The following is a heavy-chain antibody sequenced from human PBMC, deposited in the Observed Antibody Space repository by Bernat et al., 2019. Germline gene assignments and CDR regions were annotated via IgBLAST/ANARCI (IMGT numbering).Heavy chain of an antibody. CDR3: ARSRGRMWSTFDY. V-gene: IGHV3-7*03. CDR2: IKGDGSEK. J-gene: IGHJ4*02. Sequence: EVQLVESGGGLVQPGGSLRLSCAASGLTFSSDWMSWVRQAPGKGLEWVANIKGDGSEKYDVDSVEGRFTISRDNAKSSLYLQMNSLRAEDTAVYHCARSRGRMWSTFDYWGQGTLVTVSS. CDR1: GLTFSSDW. D-gene: IGHD2-21*01.